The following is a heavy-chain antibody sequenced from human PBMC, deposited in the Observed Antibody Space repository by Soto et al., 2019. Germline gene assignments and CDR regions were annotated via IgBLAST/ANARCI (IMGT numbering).Heavy chain of an antibody. V-gene: IGHV4-34*01. Sequence: ETLSLTCAVSGGSFSGFYWTWIRQSPGKGLEWLGDINQSGSTNYNPSLKRRVTISVDTSKTQFSLKLSSVTAADTAVYYCARVRYFDCSIDYWGQGTLVTVSS. CDR1: GGSFSGFY. CDR2: INQSGST. CDR3: ARVRYFDCSIDY. J-gene: IGHJ4*02. D-gene: IGHD3-9*01.